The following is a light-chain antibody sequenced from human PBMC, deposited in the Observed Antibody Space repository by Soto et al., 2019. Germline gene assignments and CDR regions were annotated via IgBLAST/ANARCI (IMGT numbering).Light chain of an antibody. CDR3: PHYKTWPLS. J-gene: IGKJ4*01. V-gene: IGKV3-15*01. CDR2: DAS. CDR1: QGIGST. Sequence: TTLSVSPGERATLSCRASQGIGSTLAWYQQKPGQTPRLLIYDASTRATGIPARFSGIGSGTEFTLIISSLQAEDFGGYYCPHYKTWPLSFGEGTKVDI.